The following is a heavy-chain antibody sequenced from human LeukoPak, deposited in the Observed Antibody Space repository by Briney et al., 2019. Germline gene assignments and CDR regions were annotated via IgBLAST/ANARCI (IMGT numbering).Heavy chain of an antibody. CDR2: ISYDGSNK. D-gene: IGHD1-26*01. CDR1: GFTFSSYG. J-gene: IGHJ3*02. V-gene: IGHV3-30*03. CDR3: ARDTNSGSYWNHAFDI. Sequence: PGGSLRLSCAASGFTFSSYGMHWVRQAPGKGLEWVAVISYDGSNKYYADSVKGRFTISRDNSKNTLYLQMNSLRAEDTAVYYCARDTNSGSYWNHAFDIWGQGTMVTVSS.